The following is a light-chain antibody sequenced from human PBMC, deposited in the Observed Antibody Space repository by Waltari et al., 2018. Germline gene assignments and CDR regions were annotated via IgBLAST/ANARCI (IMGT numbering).Light chain of an antibody. V-gene: IGKV1-39*01. J-gene: IGKJ2*01. CDR2: AAS. CDR3: QQSYTTPRT. CDR1: QSISTY. Sequence: DIQMTQSPSSLSASVGDRVTISCRASQSISTYLNWYQQKPGKAPKLLIYAASSLQSGVPSRFSGGGSGTDFTLTIRSLQPEDFATYYCQQSYTTPRTFGLGTKVETK.